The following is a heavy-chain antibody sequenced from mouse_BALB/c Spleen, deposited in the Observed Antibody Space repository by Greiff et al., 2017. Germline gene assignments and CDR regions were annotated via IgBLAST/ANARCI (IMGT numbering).Heavy chain of an antibody. CDR2: INPYNDGT. CDR3: ARGGTATRGGAMDY. Sequence: VQLQQSGPELVKPGASVKMSCKASGYTFTSYVMHWVKQKPGQGLEWIGYINPYNDGTKYNEKFKGKATLTSDKSSSTAYMELSSLTSEDSAVYYCARGGTATRGGAMDYWGQGTSVTVSS. V-gene: IGHV1-14*01. D-gene: IGHD1-2*01. CDR1: GYTFTSYV. J-gene: IGHJ4*01.